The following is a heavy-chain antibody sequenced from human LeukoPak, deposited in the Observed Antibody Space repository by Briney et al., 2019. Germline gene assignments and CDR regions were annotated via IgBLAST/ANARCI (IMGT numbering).Heavy chain of an antibody. J-gene: IGHJ5*01. Sequence: GGSLRLSCAASGFTISTYAMTWVRQAPGKGLDWVSSITSSGATTYYADSVKGRFTISRDISKNTLYLQMNSLTAENSAVYYCAKEXXXXXGHXXXXSXGXGXLVTVSS. CDR1: GFTISTYA. CDR3: AKEXXXXXGHXXXXS. V-gene: IGHV3-23*01. CDR2: ITSSGATT.